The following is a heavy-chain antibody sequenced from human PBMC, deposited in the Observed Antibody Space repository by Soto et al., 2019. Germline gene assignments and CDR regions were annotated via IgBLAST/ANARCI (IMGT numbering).Heavy chain of an antibody. CDR1: GGSINSANYY. CDR2: VYYRGTT. J-gene: IGHJ4*02. V-gene: IGHV4-39*01. CDR3: VRHQRYSSGWYIDY. D-gene: IGHD6-19*01. Sequence: SETLSLTCTVSGGSINSANYYWGWIRQPPGKGLEWIGNVYYRGTTYYNPSLKGRVTISVDTSKNQFSLKLSSVTAADSAVFFCVRHQRYSSGWYIDYWGQGTLVTVSS.